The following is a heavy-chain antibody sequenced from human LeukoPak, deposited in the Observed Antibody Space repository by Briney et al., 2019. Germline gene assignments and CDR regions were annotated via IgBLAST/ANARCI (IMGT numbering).Heavy chain of an antibody. Sequence: GGSLRLSCAASGFTFTKYWMTWVRQAPGKGLEWVGNIKQDGSDKNYMDSVKGRFTISRDNTKNSVYLQMSGLRAEDTAVYYCAREVWGPEFWGPGTLVSVSS. CDR2: IKQDGSDK. J-gene: IGHJ4*02. D-gene: IGHD1-14*01. V-gene: IGHV3-7*01. CDR1: GFTFTKYW. CDR3: AREVWGPEF.